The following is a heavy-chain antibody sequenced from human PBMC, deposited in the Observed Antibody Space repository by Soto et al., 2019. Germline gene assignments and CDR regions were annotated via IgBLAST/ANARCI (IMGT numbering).Heavy chain of an antibody. CDR1: GFTFSSYA. V-gene: IGHV3-23*01. Sequence: EVQLLESGGGLVQPGRSLRLSCAASGFTFSSYAMSWVRQAPGKGLEWGSAISGSGGTTYYADSVKGRFTISRDNSKNTLCLQMNSLRAEDTAVYYCAKFFVETGGSSGWPWSFHYWCQGTLVTVSS. CDR2: ISGSGGTT. CDR3: AKFFVETGGSSGWPWSFHY. D-gene: IGHD6-25*01. J-gene: IGHJ4*02.